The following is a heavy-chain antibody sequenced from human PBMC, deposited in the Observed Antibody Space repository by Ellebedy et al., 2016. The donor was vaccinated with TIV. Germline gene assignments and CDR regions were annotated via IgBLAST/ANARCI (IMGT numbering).Heavy chain of an antibody. J-gene: IGHJ4*02. CDR1: GFTFSSYA. Sequence: GESLKISCAASGFTFSSYAMSWVRQAPGKGLEWVSTISGSGGSTYYADSVKGRFTISRDNSKNTLYLQMSSLRAEDTAVYYCVTGDFDYWGQGTLVTVSS. V-gene: IGHV3-23*01. CDR2: ISGSGGST. CDR3: VTGDFDY.